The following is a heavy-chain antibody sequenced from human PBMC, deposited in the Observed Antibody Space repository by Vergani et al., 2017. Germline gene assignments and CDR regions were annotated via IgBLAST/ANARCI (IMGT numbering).Heavy chain of an antibody. V-gene: IGHV3-48*03. CDR1: GFTFSSYE. D-gene: IGHD2-2*01. CDR2: ISSSGSTI. J-gene: IGHJ6*02. Sequence: EVQLVESGGGLVQPGGSLRLSCAASGFTFSSYEMNRVRQAPGKGLEWVSYISSSGSTIYYADSVKGRFTISRDNAKNSLYLQMNSLRAEDTAVYYCARDFPLVVPAAIFYYYYGMDVWGQGTTVTVSS. CDR3: ARDFPLVVPAAIFYYYYGMDV.